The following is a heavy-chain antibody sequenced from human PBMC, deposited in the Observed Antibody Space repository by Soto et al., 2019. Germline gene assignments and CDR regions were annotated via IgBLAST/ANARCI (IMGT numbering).Heavy chain of an antibody. Sequence: AMSRILQKKGKGLEWVSGITAHVDRTFYADSVKGRFTVSRDNAQNTLYLQMNSLRAEDTAIYYCAKDPLSYSSSWYPNWFGPWGQGPLLTVSS. D-gene: IGHD6-13*01. CDR2: ITAHVDRT. CDR3: AKDPLSYSSSWYPNWFGP. CDR1: A. J-gene: IGHJ5*02. V-gene: IGHV3-23*01.